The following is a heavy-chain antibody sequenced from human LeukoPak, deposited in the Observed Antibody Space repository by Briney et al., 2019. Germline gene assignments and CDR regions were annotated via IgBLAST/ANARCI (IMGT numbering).Heavy chain of an antibody. D-gene: IGHD6-13*01. CDR2: IYSGGST. Sequence: GGSLRLSCAASGFTVSSNYMSWVRQAPGKGLEWVSVIYSGGSTYYADSVKGRFTISRDNSKNTLYLQMNSLRAEDTAVYYCARETEFPGIAAAGFDYWGQGTLVTVSS. V-gene: IGHV3-53*01. J-gene: IGHJ4*02. CDR3: ARETEFPGIAAAGFDY. CDR1: GFTVSSNY.